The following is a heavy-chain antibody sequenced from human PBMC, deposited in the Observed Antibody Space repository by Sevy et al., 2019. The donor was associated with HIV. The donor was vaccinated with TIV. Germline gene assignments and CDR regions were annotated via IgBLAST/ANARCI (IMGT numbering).Heavy chain of an antibody. CDR2: LKSDVYGGTV. CDR1: GFTFGDYC. V-gene: IGHV3-49*04. J-gene: IGHJ4*02. Sequence: GGSLRLSCTASGFTFGDYCMSWVRQAPGKGLEWVAFLKSDVYGGTVDHAGSVRGRFVISRDDSKPIAYLQMNDLKTEDTGVYYCTRWKAAQSIFDYWGQGALVTVSS. D-gene: IGHD6-13*01. CDR3: TRWKAAQSIFDY.